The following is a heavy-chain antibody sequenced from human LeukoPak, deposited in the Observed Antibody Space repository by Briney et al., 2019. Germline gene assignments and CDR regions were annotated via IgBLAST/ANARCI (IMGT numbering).Heavy chain of an antibody. D-gene: IGHD3-22*01. CDR1: GGSISSSSYY. CDR3: ARDRDSDSSGYYYAQDAFDI. Sequence: SETLSLTCTVSGGSISSSSYYWGWIRQPPGKGLEWIGSIYYSGSTYYNPSLKSRVTISVDTSKNQFSLKLSSVTAADTAVYYCARDRDSDSSGYYYAQDAFDIWGQGTMVTVSS. J-gene: IGHJ3*02. CDR2: IYYSGST. V-gene: IGHV4-39*07.